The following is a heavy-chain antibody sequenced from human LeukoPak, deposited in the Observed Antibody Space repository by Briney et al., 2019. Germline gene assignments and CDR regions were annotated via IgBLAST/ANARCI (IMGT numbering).Heavy chain of an antibody. V-gene: IGHV1-24*01. Sequence: ASVKVSCKVSGYTLTELSMHWVRQAPGIGLEWMGGFDPEDGETIYAQKFQGRVTMTEDTSTDTAYMELSSLRSEDTAVYYCATDSGSSSGYYYYYMDVWGKGTTVTVSS. CDR1: GYTLTELS. CDR2: FDPEDGET. D-gene: IGHD6-6*01. CDR3: ATDSGSSSGYYYYYMDV. J-gene: IGHJ6*03.